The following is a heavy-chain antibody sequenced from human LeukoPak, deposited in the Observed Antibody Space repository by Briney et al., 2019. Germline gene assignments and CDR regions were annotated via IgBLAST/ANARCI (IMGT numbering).Heavy chain of an antibody. V-gene: IGHV5-51*01. D-gene: IGHD1-1*01. CDR3: ARRGGGSTGGFYFDY. CDR2: IYPGDSDT. CDR1: GYSFTNYW. J-gene: IGHJ4*02. Sequence: GESLKISCKGSGYSFTNYWIAWVRQTPGQGLEWMGSIYPGDSDTRYNPSFQGQVTISADKSIKTAYLQWSSLKASDTAIYYCARRGGGSTGGFYFDYWGQGSLVTVSS.